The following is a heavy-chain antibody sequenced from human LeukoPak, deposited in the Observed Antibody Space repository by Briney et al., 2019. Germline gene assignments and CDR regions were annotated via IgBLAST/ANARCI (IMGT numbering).Heavy chain of an antibody. CDR2: IYYSGST. V-gene: IGHV4-31*03. D-gene: IGHD1-7*01. Sequence: PSETLSLTCTVSGGSISNGGYYWSWIRQHPGKGLEWIGYIYYSGSTYYNPSLKSRVTISVDTSKNRFSLKLSSVTAADTAVYYCARADWNYDLWFDPWGQGTLVTVSS. CDR1: GGSISNGGYY. CDR3: ARADWNYDLWFDP. J-gene: IGHJ5*02.